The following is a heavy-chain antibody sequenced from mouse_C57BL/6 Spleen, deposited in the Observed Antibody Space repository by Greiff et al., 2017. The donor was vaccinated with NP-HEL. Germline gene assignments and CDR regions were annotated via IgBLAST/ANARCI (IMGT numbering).Heavy chain of an antibody. D-gene: IGHD1-1*01. Sequence: DVHLVESGGGLVKPGGSLKLSCAASGFTFSDYGMHWVRQAPEKGLEWVAYISSGSSTIYYADTVKGRFTISRDNAKNTLFLQMTSLRSEDTAMYYCARPQGCSRAWFAYWGQGTLVTVSA. CDR2: ISSGSSTI. CDR1: GFTFSDYG. V-gene: IGHV5-17*01. CDR3: ARPQGCSRAWFAY. J-gene: IGHJ3*01.